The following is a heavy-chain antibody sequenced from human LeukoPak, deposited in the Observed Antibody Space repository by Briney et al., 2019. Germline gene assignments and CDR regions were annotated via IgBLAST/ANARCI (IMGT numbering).Heavy chain of an antibody. J-gene: IGHJ6*02. CDR3: ARDRGYCSGGSCYPPGYYYYGMDV. Sequence: GGSLRLSCAASGFTFSSYAVHWVRQAPGKGLEWVAVISYDGSNKYYADSVKGRFTISRDNSKNTLYLQMNSLRAEDTAVYYCARDRGYCSGGSCYPPGYYYYGMDVWGQGTTVTVSS. V-gene: IGHV3-30-3*01. D-gene: IGHD2-15*01. CDR2: ISYDGSNK. CDR1: GFTFSSYA.